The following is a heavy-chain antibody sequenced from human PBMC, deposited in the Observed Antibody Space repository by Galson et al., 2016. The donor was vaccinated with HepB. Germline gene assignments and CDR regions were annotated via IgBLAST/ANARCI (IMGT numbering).Heavy chain of an antibody. CDR1: GGSISSGDYY. CDR2: IYYSGST. D-gene: IGHD6-19*01. J-gene: IGHJ6*04. V-gene: IGHV4-30-4*01. Sequence: TLSLTCTVSGGSISSGDYYWSWIRQPPGKGLEWIGYIYYSGSTYYNPSLKSRVTISVDTSKNQFSLKLSSVTAADTAVYYCAKAMDPVAGLGYYYYGMDVWGKGTTVTVSS. CDR3: AKAMDPVAGLGYYYYGMDV.